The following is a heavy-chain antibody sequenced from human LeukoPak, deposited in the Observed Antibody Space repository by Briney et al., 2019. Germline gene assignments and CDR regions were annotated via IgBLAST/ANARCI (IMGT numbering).Heavy chain of an antibody. V-gene: IGHV4-59*01. CDR3: ARGRVSSSSWQSVYYYYLYMDV. J-gene: IGHJ6*03. CDR1: GDSISMYY. Sequence: SETLSLTCSVSGDSISMYYWNWTRQSPGKGLEWIGYIDHTGSTNYNPSLNSRVTISRDTSTNHFSLKLSSVTAADTAVYFCARGRVSSSSWQSVYYYYLYMDVWGKGSTVTVSS. D-gene: IGHD6-13*01. CDR2: IDHTGST.